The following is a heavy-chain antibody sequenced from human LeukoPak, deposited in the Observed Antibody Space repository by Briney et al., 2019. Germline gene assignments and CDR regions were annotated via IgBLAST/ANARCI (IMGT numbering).Heavy chain of an antibody. CDR1: GYNYATSG. V-gene: IGHV1-18*01. CDR3: ARDSGSYWNYFDY. Sequence: GASVKVSCTTSGYNYATSGIRWVRQAPGQGLEWMGWISVQNGNIKYAQKFQGRVNLTTDTSTTSAYMELRSLTSDDTAVYYCARDSGSYWNYFDYWGQGTLVTVSS. CDR2: ISVQNGNI. J-gene: IGHJ4*02. D-gene: IGHD1-26*01.